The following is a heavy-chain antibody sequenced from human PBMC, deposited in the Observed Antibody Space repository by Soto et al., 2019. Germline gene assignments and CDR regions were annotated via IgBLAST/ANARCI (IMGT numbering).Heavy chain of an antibody. J-gene: IGHJ6*02. V-gene: IGHV1-69*06. CDR3: AGPTREWLPPARDYYYGMDV. CDR1: GGTFSSYA. Sequence: QVQLVQSGAEVKKPGSSVKVSCKASGGTFSSYAISWVRQAPGQGLEWMGGIIPIFGTANYAQKFQGRVTINADKGTNIAYMELSSLVSEDTAVYYCAGPTREWLPPARDYYYGMDVWGQGTTVTVSS. CDR2: IIPIFGTA. D-gene: IGHD3-3*01.